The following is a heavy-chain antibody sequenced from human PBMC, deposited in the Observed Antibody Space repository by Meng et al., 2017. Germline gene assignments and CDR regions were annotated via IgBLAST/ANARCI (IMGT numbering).Heavy chain of an antibody. CDR2: INWNGGST. J-gene: IGHJ4*02. Sequence: GESLKISCAASGSTFDDYAMHWVRQAPGKGLEWVSGINWNGGSTGYADSVKGRFTISRDNAKNSLYLQMNSLRAEDTAVYYCAREHIVVVTARSRNYFDYWGQGTLVTVSS. V-gene: IGHV3-20*04. D-gene: IGHD2-21*02. CDR3: AREHIVVVTARSRNYFDY. CDR1: GSTFDDYA.